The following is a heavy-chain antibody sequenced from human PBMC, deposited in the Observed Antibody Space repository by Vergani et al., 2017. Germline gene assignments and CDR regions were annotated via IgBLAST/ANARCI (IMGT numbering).Heavy chain of an antibody. CDR1: GFTFSSYA. Sequence: QVQLVESGGGVVQPGRSLRLSCAASGFTFSSYAMHWVRQAPGKGLEWVAVISYDGSNKYYADSVKGRFTISRDNSKNTLYLQMNSLKTEDTAVYYCTTDQDIVVVPAAMYGDWFDPWGQGTLVTVSS. J-gene: IGHJ5*02. CDR2: ISYDGSNK. D-gene: IGHD2-2*01. CDR3: TTDQDIVVVPAAMYGDWFDP. V-gene: IGHV3-30-3*01.